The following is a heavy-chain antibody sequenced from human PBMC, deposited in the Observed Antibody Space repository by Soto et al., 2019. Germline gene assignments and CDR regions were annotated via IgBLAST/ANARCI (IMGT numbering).Heavy chain of an antibody. CDR2: IYHSGRT. CDR3: AKNLPRTGRFDY. CDR1: GASIGGSSYY. V-gene: IGHV4-39*01. Sequence: SETLSLTCTVSGASIGGSSYYWGWIRQPPGKGLEWIANIYHSGRTHYNPSLKSRLTISVDRSKNQFSLQMSSVTAADTAVYYCAKNLPRTGRFDYWGQGSLVTVSS. J-gene: IGHJ4*02.